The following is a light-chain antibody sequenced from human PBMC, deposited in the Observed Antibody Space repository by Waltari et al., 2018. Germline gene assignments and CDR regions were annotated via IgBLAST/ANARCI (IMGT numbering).Light chain of an antibody. CDR1: LSIADN. V-gene: IGKV3-15*01. Sequence: VMTQSPATLSVPPGDRATLSCRASLSIADNLACYQQKRGEAPTLLIYVASSRATGIPARFTSRGSGTDFTLTISSLQSEDSAVYYCQQYNRWPPITFGQGTRLEI. J-gene: IGKJ5*01. CDR3: QQYNRWPPIT. CDR2: VAS.